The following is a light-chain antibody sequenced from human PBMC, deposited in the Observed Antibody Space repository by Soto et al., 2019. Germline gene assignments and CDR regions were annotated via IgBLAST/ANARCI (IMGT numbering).Light chain of an antibody. Sequence: EIVMTQSPATLSVPPGERATLSCGASQSISGKLAWYPQKPGQAPRLLIHDVSTRATGVPARFSGSGSGTDFTLPHRSVEYEVYAIYYCHQYHDWPLSFGGGTKVEIK. V-gene: IGKV3-15*01. CDR1: QSISGK. CDR3: HQYHDWPLS. J-gene: IGKJ4*01. CDR2: DVS.